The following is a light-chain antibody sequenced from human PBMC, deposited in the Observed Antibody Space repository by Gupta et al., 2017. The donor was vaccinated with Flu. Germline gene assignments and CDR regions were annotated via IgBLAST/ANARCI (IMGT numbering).Light chain of an antibody. Sequence: DVVITQSPLSLPVTLGQPASISCRSSQSLLYSDGSTILHWFQQRPGQSPRRLIYLVSHRESGVPDKFSGSGSGTEFTLKISRVEAEDVGVYFCMQGAHWPWAFGQGTKVEIK. V-gene: IGKV2-30*01. J-gene: IGKJ1*01. CDR1: QSLLYSDGSTI. CDR2: LVS. CDR3: MQGAHWPWA.